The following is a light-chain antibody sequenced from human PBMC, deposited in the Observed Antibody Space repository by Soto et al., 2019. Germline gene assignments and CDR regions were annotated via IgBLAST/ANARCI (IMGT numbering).Light chain of an antibody. CDR2: DAS. V-gene: IGKV3-11*01. CDR1: QSVSSY. Sequence: EIVLTQSPAALSLSPGERATLSCRASQSVSSYLAWYQQKPVQAPRLLIYDASNRAAGVPVRFSGSGSGTDFTLTISSVEPDDFAVYYCQQRSNWPPIPFGQGTRLENK. CDR3: QQRSNWPPIP. J-gene: IGKJ5*01.